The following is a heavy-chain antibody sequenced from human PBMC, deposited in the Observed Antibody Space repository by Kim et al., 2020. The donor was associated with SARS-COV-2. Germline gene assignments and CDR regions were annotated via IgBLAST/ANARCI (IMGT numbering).Heavy chain of an antibody. CDR2: INAGNGKT. J-gene: IGHJ6*02. CDR1: GYTFTSYA. Sequence: ASVKVSCKASGYTFTSYAMHWVRQAPGQRLEWMGWINAGNGKTKYSQKFQGRGTITRATAAGTAYMELSSLGSEDTAVYYCARRGLYQPYGMDVWGQGTTVTVSS. D-gene: IGHD2-2*01. CDR3: ARRGLYQPYGMDV. V-gene: IGHV1-3*01.